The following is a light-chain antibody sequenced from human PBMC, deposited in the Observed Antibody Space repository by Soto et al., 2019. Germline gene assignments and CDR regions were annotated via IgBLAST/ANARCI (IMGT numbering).Light chain of an antibody. Sequence: DIVMTQSPDSLTLSLGESATINCKSSQSVFSRFRNKNYLGWFQQKPGQTPRLLIYWASTRESGVSDRFSGSGSGTEFTLTMDGLQAEDVAVYSCQQYYTAPTWTVXQGTNVDIK. V-gene: IGKV4-1*01. CDR1: QSVFSRFRNKNY. J-gene: IGKJ1*01. CDR3: QQYYTAPTWT. CDR2: WAS.